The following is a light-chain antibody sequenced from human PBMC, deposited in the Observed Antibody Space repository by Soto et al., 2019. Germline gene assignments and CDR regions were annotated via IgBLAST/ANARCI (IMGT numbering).Light chain of an antibody. V-gene: IGKV1-5*03. CDR3: QHYNSYSEA. Sequence: DIQMTQSPSSLSASVGDRVTLSCLASYDIRKFLAWFQQKPGKAPKLLIYKASTLKSGVPSRFSGSGSGTEFTLTISSLQPDDFATYYCQHYNSYSEAFGQGTKVDIK. J-gene: IGKJ1*01. CDR1: YDIRKF. CDR2: KAS.